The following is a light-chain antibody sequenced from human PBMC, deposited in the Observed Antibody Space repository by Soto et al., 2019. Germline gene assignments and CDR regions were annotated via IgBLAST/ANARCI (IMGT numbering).Light chain of an antibody. J-gene: IGKJ2*01. V-gene: IGKV3-15*01. Sequence: EIVMTQSPATLSVSPGGSATLSCRANQSVASYLAWYQQRPGQPPRLLIYRAFTRATGIPARFSGSGSGTDFSLTISSLQSEDFAVYYCQQYNTWPPKYTFGQGTKLEIK. CDR1: QSVASY. CDR3: QQYNTWPPKYT. CDR2: RAF.